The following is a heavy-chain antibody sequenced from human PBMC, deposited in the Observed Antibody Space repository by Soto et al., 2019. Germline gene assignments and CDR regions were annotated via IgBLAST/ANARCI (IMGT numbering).Heavy chain of an antibody. V-gene: IGHV3-7*01. CDR3: ARDAYYDESSGYFDY. Sequence: EVQLVESGGGLVQPGGSLRLSCAASGFIFNNYWMTWVRQAPGKGLEWVDNIKQDGSEKYYVDSVKGRFTISRDNAKNSLYLHMNRLRADDTAVYYCARDAYYDESSGYFDYWGQGTLVTVSS. D-gene: IGHD3-22*01. CDR1: GFIFNNYW. J-gene: IGHJ4*02. CDR2: IKQDGSEK.